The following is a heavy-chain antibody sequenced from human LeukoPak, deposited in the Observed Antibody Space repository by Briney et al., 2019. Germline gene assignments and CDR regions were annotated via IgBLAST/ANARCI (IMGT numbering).Heavy chain of an antibody. V-gene: IGHV3-15*01. CDR1: GFTFSDAW. CDR3: TTGRQDGW. J-gene: IGHJ4*02. CDR2: IKSKIDGGTI. Sequence: PGGSLRLSCVASGFTFSDAWMSWVRQAPGKGLEWVGRIKSKIDGGTIDYAAPVKGRFTISSDNSRNTLYLQMNSLKTWDTGVYDCTTGRQDGWWGQGTLVTVSS. D-gene: IGHD2-15*01.